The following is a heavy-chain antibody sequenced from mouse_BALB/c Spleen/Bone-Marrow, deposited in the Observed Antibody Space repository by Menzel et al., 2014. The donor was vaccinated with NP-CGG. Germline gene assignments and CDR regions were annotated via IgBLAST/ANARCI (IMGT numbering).Heavy chain of an antibody. CDR1: GFTFSTYG. CDR3: TRQRNWDHYALNY. Sequence: QLVESGGDLVKPGGSLKLSCAASGFTFSTYGMSWVRQTPDKRLEWVATISSGGGYNYYPDSLKGRFTISRDYANNTLCLQMNSLKSEDTAMYYCTRQRNWDHYALNYWGQGTSVTVSS. J-gene: IGHJ4*01. D-gene: IGHD4-1*01. CDR2: ISSGGGYN. V-gene: IGHV5-6*01.